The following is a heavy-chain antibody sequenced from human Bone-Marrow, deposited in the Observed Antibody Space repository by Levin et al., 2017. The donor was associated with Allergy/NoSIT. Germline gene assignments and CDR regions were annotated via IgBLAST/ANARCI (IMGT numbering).Heavy chain of an antibody. Sequence: SETLSLTCAVSDVSIKTYYWSWVRQSPERGLEWIGYFDDSGTSAYNPSFKSRATISIDMSNYRFSLKLTSVTAADTAVYYCTKSRFSSSWYGAGMAVWGQGATVIVS. CDR3: TKSRFSSSWYGAGMAV. V-gene: IGHV4-59*01. D-gene: IGHD6-13*01. CDR1: DVSIKTYY. J-gene: IGHJ6*02. CDR2: FDDSGTS.